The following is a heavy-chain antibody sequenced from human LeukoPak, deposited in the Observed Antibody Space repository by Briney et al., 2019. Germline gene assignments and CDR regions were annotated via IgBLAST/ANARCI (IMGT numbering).Heavy chain of an antibody. CDR3: ARDGGWYSYGGSFDY. Sequence: ASMKVSCKASGYTFTGYYMHWVRQAPGQGLEWIGWINPNSGGTNYAQKFQGRVTMTRDTSISTAYMELSRLRSDDTAVYYCARDGGWYSYGGSFDYWGQGTLVTVSS. CDR1: GYTFTGYY. J-gene: IGHJ4*02. V-gene: IGHV1-2*02. D-gene: IGHD6-19*01. CDR2: INPNSGGT.